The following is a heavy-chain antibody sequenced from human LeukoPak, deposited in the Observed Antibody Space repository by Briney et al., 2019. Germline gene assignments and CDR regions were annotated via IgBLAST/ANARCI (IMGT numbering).Heavy chain of an antibody. D-gene: IGHD4-23*01. J-gene: IGHJ4*02. V-gene: IGHV3-21*01. CDR1: GFTFSSYG. CDR2: ISSSSSHI. Sequence: GGSLRLSCAASGFTFSSYGMNWVRQAPGKGLEWVSSISSSSSHIYYADSVKGRFTISRDNAKNSLYLQMNSLRAEDTAVYYCARVMTTVVTPDYFDYWAREPWSPSPQ. CDR3: ARVMTTVVTPDYFDY.